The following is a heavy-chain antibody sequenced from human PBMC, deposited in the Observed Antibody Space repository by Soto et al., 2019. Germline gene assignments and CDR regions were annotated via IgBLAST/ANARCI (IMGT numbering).Heavy chain of an antibody. CDR3: ARKSSSSSWFDP. J-gene: IGHJ5*02. V-gene: IGHV1-18*01. Sequence: ASVKVSCKASGYTFFSYGISWVRQAPGQGLEWMGWISTYNGNTNYAQKLQGRVTMTTDTSTRTAYMELRSLRSDDTAVYYCARKSSSSSWFDPWGQGTLVTVSS. CDR1: GYTFFSYG. CDR2: ISTYNGNT. D-gene: IGHD6-6*01.